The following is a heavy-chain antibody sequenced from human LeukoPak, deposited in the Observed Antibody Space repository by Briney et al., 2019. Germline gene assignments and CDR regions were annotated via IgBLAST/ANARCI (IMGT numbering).Heavy chain of an antibody. Sequence: PGGSLRLSCAASGFTFSSYWMSWVRQAPGKGREWVANIKQDGSEKYYVDSVKGRFTISRDNAKNSLYLQMNSLRAEDTAVYYCARVSQGIKGYDILTGYPREFDYWGQGTLVTVSS. CDR2: IKQDGSEK. CDR1: GFTFSSYW. V-gene: IGHV3-7*01. D-gene: IGHD3-9*01. J-gene: IGHJ4*02. CDR3: ARVSQGIKGYDILTGYPREFDY.